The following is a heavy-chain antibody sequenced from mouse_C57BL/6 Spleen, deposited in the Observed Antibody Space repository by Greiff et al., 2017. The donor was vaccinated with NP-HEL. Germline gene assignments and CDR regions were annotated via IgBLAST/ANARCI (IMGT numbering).Heavy chain of an antibody. Sequence: VQLQQPGAELVKPGASVKLSCKASGYTFTSYWMQWVKQRPGQGLEWIGEIDPSDSYTNYNQKFKGKATLTVDTSSSTAYMQLSSLTSEDSAVYYCARGPHYGSSLYAMDYWGQGTSVTVSS. CDR3: ARGPHYGSSLYAMDY. J-gene: IGHJ4*01. CDR2: IDPSDSYT. D-gene: IGHD1-1*01. V-gene: IGHV1-50*01. CDR1: GYTFTSYW.